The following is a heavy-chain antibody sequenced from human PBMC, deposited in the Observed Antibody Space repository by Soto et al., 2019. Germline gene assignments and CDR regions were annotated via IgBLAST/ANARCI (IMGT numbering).Heavy chain of an antibody. CDR1: GGTFSSYA. CDR3: ARDFSSSWYRYNWFDP. V-gene: IGHV1-69*06. D-gene: IGHD6-13*01. Sequence: SVKVSCKASGGTFSSYAISWVRQAPGQGLEWMGGIIPIFGTANYAQKFQGRVTITADKSTSTAYMELSSLRSEDTAVYYCARDFSSSWYRYNWFDPWGQGTQVTVSS. J-gene: IGHJ5*02. CDR2: IIPIFGTA.